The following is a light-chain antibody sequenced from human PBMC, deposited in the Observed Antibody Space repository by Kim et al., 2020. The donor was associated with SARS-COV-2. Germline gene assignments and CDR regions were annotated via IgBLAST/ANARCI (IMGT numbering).Light chain of an antibody. Sequence: SYELTQPSSVSVSPGQTARITCSGDVLAKKYARWFQQKPGQAPVLVIYKDTERPSGIPERFSSSSSGTTVTLTISGAQVGDEGDYYCYSYSAAGEPLLGGGTQLTVL. CDR2: KDT. V-gene: IGLV3-27*01. CDR3: YSYSAAGEPL. CDR1: VLAKKY. J-gene: IGLJ2*01.